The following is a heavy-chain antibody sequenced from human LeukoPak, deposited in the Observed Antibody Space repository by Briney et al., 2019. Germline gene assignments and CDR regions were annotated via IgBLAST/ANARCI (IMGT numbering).Heavy chain of an antibody. Sequence: GGSLRLSCAASGFTFSSYAMSWVRQAPGKGLVWVSGISHDGSDRRHADSVEGRFTISRDNAKNTLYLQMNSLRIEDTAVYYCAREATSFDIWGQGTMVTVSS. J-gene: IGHJ3*02. CDR1: GFTFSSYA. CDR2: ISHDGSDR. V-gene: IGHV3-74*01. CDR3: AREATSFDI.